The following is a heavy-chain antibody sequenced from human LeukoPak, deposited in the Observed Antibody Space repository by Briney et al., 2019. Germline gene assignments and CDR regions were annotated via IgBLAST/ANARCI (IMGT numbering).Heavy chain of an antibody. CDR1: GYTFTSYG. J-gene: IGHJ6*02. CDR2: ISAYNGNT. Sequence: ASVKVSCKASGYTFTSYGISWVRQAPGQGLEWMGWISAYNGNTNYAQKPQGRVTMTTDTSTSSAYMELRSLRSDDTAVYYCARDLEGYDYGMDVWGQGTTVTVSS. CDR3: ARDLEGYDYGMDV. V-gene: IGHV1-18*01. D-gene: IGHD2-2*01.